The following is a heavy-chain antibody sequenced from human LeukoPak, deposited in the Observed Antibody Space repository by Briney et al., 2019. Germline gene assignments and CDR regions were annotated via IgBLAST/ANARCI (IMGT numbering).Heavy chain of an antibody. Sequence: PGGSLRLSCAASGFTFSSYGMNWVRQAPGKGLEWVSSISSASSYIKYADSLEGRFTISRDNARNSLYLQMNSLRAEDTAVYYCAKDQGVFDYWGQGTLVTVSS. CDR3: AKDQGVFDY. V-gene: IGHV3-21*01. J-gene: IGHJ4*02. D-gene: IGHD3-16*01. CDR1: GFTFSSYG. CDR2: ISSASSYI.